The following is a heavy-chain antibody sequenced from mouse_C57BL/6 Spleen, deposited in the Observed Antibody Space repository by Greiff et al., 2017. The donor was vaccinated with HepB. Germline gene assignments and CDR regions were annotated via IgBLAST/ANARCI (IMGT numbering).Heavy chain of an antibody. CDR3: ARGGGWDEDY. D-gene: IGHD4-1*01. CDR1: GYSITSGYY. V-gene: IGHV3-6*01. J-gene: IGHJ2*01. Sequence: EVQLQQSGPGLVKPSQSLSLTCSVTGYSITSGYYWNWIRQFPGNKLEWMGYISYDGSNNYNPSLKNRISITRDTSKNQFFLKLNSVTTEDTATYYCARGGGWDEDYWGQGTTLTVSS. CDR2: ISYDGSN.